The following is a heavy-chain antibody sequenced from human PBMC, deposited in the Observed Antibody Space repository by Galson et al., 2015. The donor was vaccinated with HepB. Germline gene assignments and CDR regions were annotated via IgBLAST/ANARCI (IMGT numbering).Heavy chain of an antibody. V-gene: IGHV1-69*06. CDR3: ASANDFWSGYRDAGTSRWFDS. CDR2: VIPIFAKA. Sequence: SVKVPCKASGDTFSSYAISWVRQAPGQGLEWMGGVIPIFAKAKYALKFQGRVTITADKSTNTAFMELSSLRSEDTAVYYCASANDFWSGYRDAGTSRWFDSWGQGTLVTVSS. J-gene: IGHJ5*01. D-gene: IGHD3-3*01. CDR1: GDTFSSYA.